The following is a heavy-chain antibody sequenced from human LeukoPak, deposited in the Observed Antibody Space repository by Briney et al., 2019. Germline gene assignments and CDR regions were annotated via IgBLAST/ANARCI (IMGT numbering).Heavy chain of an antibody. Sequence: GGSLRLSCAASGFTVSSNYMSWVRQAPGKGLEWVSVIYSGGSTYYADSMKGRFTISRDNSKNTLYLQVNSLRAEDTAVYYCASGRSYSLAFDIWGQGTMVTVSS. CDR2: IYSGGST. D-gene: IGHD2-15*01. CDR1: GFTVSSNY. J-gene: IGHJ3*02. CDR3: ASGRSYSLAFDI. V-gene: IGHV3-53*05.